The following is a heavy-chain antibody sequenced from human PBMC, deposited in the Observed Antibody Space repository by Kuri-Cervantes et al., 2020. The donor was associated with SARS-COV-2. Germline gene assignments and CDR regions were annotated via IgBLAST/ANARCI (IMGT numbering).Heavy chain of an antibody. CDR3: ARGSAAAGTIDY. J-gene: IGHJ4*02. V-gene: IGHV1-2*02. CDR2: INPNSGGT. Sequence: ASVTVSCKASGYTFTGYYMHWVRQAPGQGLEWMGWINPNSGGTNYAQKFQGRVTMTRDTSISTAYMELSRLRSDDTAVYYCARGSAAAGTIDYWGQGTLVTVSS. CDR1: GYTFTGYY. D-gene: IGHD6-13*01.